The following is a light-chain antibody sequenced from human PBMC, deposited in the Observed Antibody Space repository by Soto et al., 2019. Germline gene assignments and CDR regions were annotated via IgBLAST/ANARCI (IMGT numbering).Light chain of an antibody. J-gene: IGKJ4*01. V-gene: IGKV1-5*03. CDR1: RNIGSW. CDR3: QQHANYPIT. Sequence: DIQMTQSPSTLSASIGDRVTITCRASRNIGSWLAWYQQKAGKAPNLLIYKASTLETGVPSRFSGSASGTEFTLTIGSLQPDDFATYYCQQHANYPITFGGGTKVEI. CDR2: KAS.